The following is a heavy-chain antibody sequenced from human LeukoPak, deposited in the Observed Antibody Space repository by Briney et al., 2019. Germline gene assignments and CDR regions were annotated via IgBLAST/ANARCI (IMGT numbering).Heavy chain of an antibody. D-gene: IGHD6-19*01. Sequence: SVKVSCKASGYTFTSYAISWVRQAPGQGLEWMGRIIPILGIANYAQKFQGRVTITADKSTSTAYMELSSLRSEDTAVYYCARPKSSGWFFDYWGLGTLVTVSS. CDR3: ARPKSSGWFFDY. CDR1: GYTFTSYA. V-gene: IGHV1-69*04. CDR2: IIPILGIA. J-gene: IGHJ4*02.